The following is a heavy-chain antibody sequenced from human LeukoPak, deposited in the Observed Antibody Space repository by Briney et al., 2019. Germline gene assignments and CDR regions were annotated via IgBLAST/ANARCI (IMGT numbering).Heavy chain of an antibody. J-gene: IGHJ6*03. D-gene: IGHD2-2*01. CDR2: ISSSSSYI. CDR3: ARKGPVAQYPYYYYYMDV. Sequence: GGSLRLSCAASGFTFSSYSMNWVRQAPGKGLEWVSSISSSSSYIYYADSVKGRFTISRDNSQNTLYLQMNSLRTEDTAVYYCARKGPVAQYPYYYYYMDVWGKGTTVTVSS. CDR1: GFTFSSYS. V-gene: IGHV3-21*04.